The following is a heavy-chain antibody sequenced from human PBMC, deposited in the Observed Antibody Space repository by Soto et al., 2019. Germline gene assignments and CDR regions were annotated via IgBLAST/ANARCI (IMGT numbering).Heavy chain of an antibody. D-gene: IGHD4-17*01. J-gene: IGHJ4*02. CDR3: DRGTPVPTYFFDS. V-gene: IGHV1-69*02. Sequence: QVQLVQSGAEVKKPGSSVKVSCKASGGTSSSESISWLRQAPGQGLEWMGRIIPMFGIAKYAQKFQGRVTITADRSSHAAYMELSSLRSDDTAVYFCDRGTPVPTYFFDSWGQGTLLAVSS. CDR1: GGTSSSES. CDR2: IIPMFGIA.